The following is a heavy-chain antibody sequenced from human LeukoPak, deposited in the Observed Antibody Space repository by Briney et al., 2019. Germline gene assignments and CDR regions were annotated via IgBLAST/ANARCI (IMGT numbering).Heavy chain of an antibody. CDR3: ARGDGCYGSGSYGESYNWFDP. V-gene: IGHV4-34*01. Sequence: SETLSLTCAVYGGSFSGYYWSWIRQPPGKGLEWIGEINHSGSTNYNPSLKSRVTISVDTSKNQFSLKLSSVTAADTAVYYCARGDGCYGSGSYGESYNWFDPWGQGTLVTVSS. J-gene: IGHJ5*02. CDR2: INHSGST. CDR1: GGSFSGYY. D-gene: IGHD3-10*01.